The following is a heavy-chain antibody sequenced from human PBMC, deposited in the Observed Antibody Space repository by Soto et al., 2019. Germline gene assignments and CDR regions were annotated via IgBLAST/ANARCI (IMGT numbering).Heavy chain of an antibody. CDR1: GYSFTSYW. CDR3: AVTAGYSYGYSY. J-gene: IGHJ4*02. V-gene: IGHV5-10-1*01. CDR2: IDPSDSYT. Sequence: LKISCKGSGYSFTSYWISWVRQMPGKGLEWMGRIDPSDSYTNYSPSFQGHVTISADKSISTAYLQWSSLKASDTAMYYCAVTAGYSYGYSYWGQGTLVTVSS. D-gene: IGHD5-18*01.